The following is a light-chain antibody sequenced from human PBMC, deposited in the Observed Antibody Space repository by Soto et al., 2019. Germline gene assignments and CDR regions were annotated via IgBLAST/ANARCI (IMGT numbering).Light chain of an antibody. J-gene: IGLJ2*01. CDR2: SDN. CDR1: SSNIGSHT. V-gene: IGLV1-44*01. CDR3: AAWDDTLNGAV. Sequence: QSVLTQPYSASGTPGQRVTISCSGSSSNIGSHTLNWYQQLPGSAPSLLIYSDNQRPSGVPDRFSGSTSGTSASLAISGLQSEDEAEYYCAAWDDTLNGAVFGGGTKLTVL.